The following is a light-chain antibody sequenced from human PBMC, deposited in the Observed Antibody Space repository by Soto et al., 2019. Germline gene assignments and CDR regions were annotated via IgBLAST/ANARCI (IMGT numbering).Light chain of an antibody. V-gene: IGKV1-33*01. CDR2: GAS. CDR1: QDISSY. J-gene: IGKJ2*01. CDR3: QQYDNRPPNT. Sequence: DIQMTQSPSSLSASLGDRVTITCQASQDISSYLNWYQQKPGKAPKLLIYGASNLETGVPSRFIGTGSGTDFTFTISSLQPEDIATYYCQQYDNRPPNTFGQGTKVDLK.